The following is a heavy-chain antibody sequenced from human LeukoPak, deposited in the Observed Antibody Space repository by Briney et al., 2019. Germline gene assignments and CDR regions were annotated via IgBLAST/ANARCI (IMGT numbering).Heavy chain of an antibody. V-gene: IGHV4-34*01. D-gene: IGHD4-23*01. CDR1: GGSFSGYY. J-gene: IGHJ4*02. CDR3: ARTLRWKFDY. CDR2: INHSGST. Sequence: SETLSLTCAVYGGSFSGYYWSWIRQPSGKGLEWIGEINHSGSTNYNPSLKSRVTISVDTSKNQFSLKLSSVTAADTAVYYCARTLRWKFDYWGQGTLVTVSS.